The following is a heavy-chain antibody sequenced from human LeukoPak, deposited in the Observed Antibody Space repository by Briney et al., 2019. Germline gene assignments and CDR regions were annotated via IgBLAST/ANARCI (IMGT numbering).Heavy chain of an antibody. Sequence: ASAKVSRTVSGYTLTELSMHWVRQAPGQRLEWRGGLDPEDGETIYAQKFQGRVTMTEDTSTDTAYMELSSLRSEDTAVYYCATETRARRADYYYYMDVWGKGTTVTVSS. J-gene: IGHJ6*03. CDR3: ATETRARRADYYYYMDV. CDR2: LDPEDGET. D-gene: IGHD6-6*01. CDR1: GYTLTELS. V-gene: IGHV1-24*01.